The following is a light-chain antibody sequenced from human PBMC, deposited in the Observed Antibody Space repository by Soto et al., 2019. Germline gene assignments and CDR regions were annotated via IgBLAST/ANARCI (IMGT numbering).Light chain of an antibody. V-gene: IGKV3-20*01. J-gene: IGKJ2*01. Sequence: EIVLTQSPGTLSLSPGDRATLSCRASQSVSSSDLAWYQQKPGQAPRLLIYGPSTRATGIPDRFSGSGSGTDFTLTISRLEPEDFAVYYCQQYGGSPLYTFGQGTKLEIK. CDR3: QQYGGSPLYT. CDR2: GPS. CDR1: QSVSSSD.